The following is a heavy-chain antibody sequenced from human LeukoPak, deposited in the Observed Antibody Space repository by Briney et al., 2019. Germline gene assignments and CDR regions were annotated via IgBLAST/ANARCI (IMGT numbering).Heavy chain of an antibody. CDR3: ARDRYDSSGYYSRTDY. V-gene: IGHV3-21*01. CDR1: GFTFSSYS. J-gene: IGHJ4*02. CDR2: ISSSSSNI. D-gene: IGHD3-22*01. Sequence: SGGSLSLSCAASGFTFSSYSMSWGRQAPGKRLEWVSSISSSSSNIYYADSVKGRFTISRDNAKNSLYLQMNSLRAEVTAVYYCARDRYDSSGYYSRTDYWGQGTLVTVSS.